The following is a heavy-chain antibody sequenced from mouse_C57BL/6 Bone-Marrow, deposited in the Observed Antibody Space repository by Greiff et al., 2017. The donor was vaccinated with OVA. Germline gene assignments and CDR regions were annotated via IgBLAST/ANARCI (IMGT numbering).Heavy chain of an antibody. D-gene: IGHD2-10*01. CDR3: ARSYYGNFAY. V-gene: IGHV1-55*01. CDR1: GYTFTSYW. CDR2: IYPGSGST. J-gene: IGHJ3*01. Sequence: QVHVKQSGAELVKPGASVKMSCKASGYTFTSYWITWVKQRPGQGLEWIGDIYPGSGSTNYNEKFKSKATLTVDTSSSTAYMQLSSLTSEDSAVYYCARSYYGNFAYWGQGTLVTVSA.